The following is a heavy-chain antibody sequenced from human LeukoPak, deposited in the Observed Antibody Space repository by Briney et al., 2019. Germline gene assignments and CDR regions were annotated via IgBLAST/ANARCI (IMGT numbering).Heavy chain of an antibody. CDR1: GGSISGYF. D-gene: IGHD1-26*01. V-gene: IGHV4-59*08. J-gene: IGHJ4*02. CDR2: IHSSGNT. CDR3: VRHGGSYFIY. Sequence: SETLSLTCTVSGGSISGYFWSWIRQPPGKALEWIGYIHSSGNTVYNPSLKSRVTIAVDTSKNQFSLKLSSVTAVDTAIYYCVRHGGSYFIYWGQGTLVTVSS.